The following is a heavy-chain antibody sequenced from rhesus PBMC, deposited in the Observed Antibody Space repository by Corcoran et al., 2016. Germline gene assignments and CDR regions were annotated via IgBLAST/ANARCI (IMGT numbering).Heavy chain of an antibody. J-gene: IGHJ4*01. Sequence: QVQLQQWGEGLVKPSETLSLTCAVYGGSISGYYYWSWIRLPPGKGLEWIVYIYGNSASTNYNPSLKNRVTMSKDPSKNQFSLKLSSVTAADTAVYYCARNIVGTLYFDYWGQGVLVTVSS. CDR3: ARNIVGTLYFDY. CDR2: IYGNSAST. CDR1: GGSISGYYY. V-gene: IGHV4-73*01. D-gene: IGHD5-24*01.